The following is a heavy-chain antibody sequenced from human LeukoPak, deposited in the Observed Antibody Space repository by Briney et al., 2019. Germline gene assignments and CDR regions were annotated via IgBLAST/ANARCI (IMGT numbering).Heavy chain of an antibody. CDR3: ARRLKTAVTSYYFDS. CDR2: ISSSSSYI. Sequence: PGGSLRLSCAASGFTFSTYSMNWVRQSPGKVLHWVSSISSSSSYIYYPDSVKGRFTISRDNAKNSLYLQMNSLRAEDTAVYFCARRLKTAVTSYYFDSWGQGTLVTVSS. CDR1: GFTFSTYS. J-gene: IGHJ4*02. D-gene: IGHD4-17*01. V-gene: IGHV3-21*01.